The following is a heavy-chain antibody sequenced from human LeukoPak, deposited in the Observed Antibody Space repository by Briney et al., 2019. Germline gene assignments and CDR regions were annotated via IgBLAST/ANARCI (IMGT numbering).Heavy chain of an antibody. V-gene: IGHV3-53*01. CDR1: GFTVNTNY. J-gene: IGHJ4*02. CDR3: ARALGHYYGSGGNYYFDY. Sequence: GGSLRLSCAASGFTVNTNYMSWVRQAPGKGLEWVSVIYTGGYTYYADSAKGRFTISRDNSKNTLYLQMNSLRAEDTAVYYCARALGHYYGSGGNYYFDYWGQGTLSPSPQ. D-gene: IGHD3-10*01. CDR2: IYTGGYT.